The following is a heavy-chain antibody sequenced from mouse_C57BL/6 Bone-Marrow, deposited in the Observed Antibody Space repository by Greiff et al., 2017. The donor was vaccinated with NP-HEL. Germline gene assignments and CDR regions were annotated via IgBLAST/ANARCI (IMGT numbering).Heavy chain of an antibody. J-gene: IGHJ4*01. D-gene: IGHD1-1*01. CDR3: TSFYYYGSSPPYYAMDY. Sequence: VQLKESGAELVRPGASVKLSCTASGFNIKDDYMHWVKQRPEQGLEWIGWIDPENGDTEYASKFQGKATITADTSSNTAYLQLSSLTSEDTAVYYCTSFYYYGSSPPYYAMDYWGQGTSVTVSS. CDR2: IDPENGDT. V-gene: IGHV14-4*01. CDR1: GFNIKDDY.